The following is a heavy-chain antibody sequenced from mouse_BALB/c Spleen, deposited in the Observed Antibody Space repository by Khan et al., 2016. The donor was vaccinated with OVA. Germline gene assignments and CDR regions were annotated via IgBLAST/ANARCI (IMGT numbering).Heavy chain of an antibody. V-gene: IGHV7-3*02. D-gene: IGHD2-2*01. CDR3: ARDEGYGYPAY. CDR2: IRNKANGYTT. J-gene: IGHJ3*01. CDR1: GFTFTDYY. Sequence: EVKLMESGGGLVQPGGSLRLSCATSGFTFTDYYMSWVRQPPGKALEWLGFIRNKANGYTTEYSASVKGRFTISRDNSQSILYLQMNTLRAEDSATYYCARDEGYGYPAYWGQGTLVTVSA.